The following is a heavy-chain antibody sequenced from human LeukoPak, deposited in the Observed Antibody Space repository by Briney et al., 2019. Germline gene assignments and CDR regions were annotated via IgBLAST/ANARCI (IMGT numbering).Heavy chain of an antibody. J-gene: IGHJ4*02. CDR1: GGSISSSSYY. V-gene: IGHV4-39*01. CDR3: ATVPTIFGVISDY. D-gene: IGHD3-3*01. Sequence: PSETLSLTCTVSGGSISSSSYYWGWLRQPPGKGLEWIGSIYYSGSTYYNPSLKSRVTISVDTSKNQFSLKLSSVTAADTAVYYCATVPTIFGVISDYWGQGTLVTVSS. CDR2: IYYSGST.